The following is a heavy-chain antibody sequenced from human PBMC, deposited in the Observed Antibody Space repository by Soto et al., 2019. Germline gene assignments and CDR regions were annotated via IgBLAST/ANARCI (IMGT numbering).Heavy chain of an antibody. CDR2: IYYSGST. Sequence: PSETPSLTCTVSGGSITRGDYYWSLIRQPPGKGLEWIGYIYYSGSTYYNPSLNSRVTISVDTSKNQFSLKLSSVTAADTAVYYCATATFQVPFDPWGQRTLVTVS. J-gene: IGHJ5*02. CDR3: ATATFQVPFDP. CDR1: GGSITRGDYY. V-gene: IGHV4-30-4*01.